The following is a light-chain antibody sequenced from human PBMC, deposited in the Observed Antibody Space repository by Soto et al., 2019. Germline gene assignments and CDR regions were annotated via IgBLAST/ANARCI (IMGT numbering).Light chain of an antibody. CDR3: QRDNSFGRKT. CDR2: KAS. CDR1: QSISSW. J-gene: IGKJ1*01. Sequence: DIQMTQSPSTLSASVGDRVTITCRASQSISSWLAWYQQKPGKAPNLLIYKASNLESGVPSRFSGSGSGKEFTLTISSLQPDDFATYYCQRDNSFGRKTFGQGTNVEIK. V-gene: IGKV1-5*03.